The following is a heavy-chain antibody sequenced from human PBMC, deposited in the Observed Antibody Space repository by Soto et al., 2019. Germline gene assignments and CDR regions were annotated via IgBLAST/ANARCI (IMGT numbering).Heavy chain of an antibody. CDR1: GDSLSSYY. J-gene: IGHJ4*02. V-gene: IGHV4-59*01. CDR3: GGGYLEWLHVDY. Sequence: SETLSLTCTVTGDSLSSYYWTWIRQPPGKGLKWIAYINYSGSINSNPSLKSRVTVSADSSKNEVSLKLISVTAADTAVYYCGGGYLEWLHVDYWGQGALVTVSS. D-gene: IGHD3-3*01. CDR2: INYSGSI.